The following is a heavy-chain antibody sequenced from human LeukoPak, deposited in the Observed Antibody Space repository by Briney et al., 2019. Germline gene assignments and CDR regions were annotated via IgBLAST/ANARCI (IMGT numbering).Heavy chain of an antibody. D-gene: IGHD6-13*01. CDR1: GFTFSSYA. Sequence: GGSLRLSCAASGFTFSSYAMSWVRQAPGKGLEWVANIKQDGSEKYYVDSVKGRFTISRDNAKNSLYLQMNSLRAEDTAVYYCARGRSYSSSWVDYWGQGTLVTVSS. CDR2: IKQDGSEK. V-gene: IGHV3-7*01. CDR3: ARGRSYSSSWVDY. J-gene: IGHJ4*02.